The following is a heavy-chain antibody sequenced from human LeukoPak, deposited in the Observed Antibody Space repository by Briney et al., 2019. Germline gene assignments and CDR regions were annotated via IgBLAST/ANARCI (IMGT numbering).Heavy chain of an antibody. Sequence: GGSLRLSCAASGFTFSSFEMHWVRQAPGKGLEWVSYISSDGSTIYYADSVKGRFTISRDNAKSSLYLQMNGLRAEDTAVYYCARDYGGSSPFDYWGQGTLVTVSS. J-gene: IGHJ4*02. D-gene: IGHD4-23*01. CDR1: GFTFSSFE. CDR3: ARDYGGSSPFDY. V-gene: IGHV3-48*03. CDR2: ISSDGSTI.